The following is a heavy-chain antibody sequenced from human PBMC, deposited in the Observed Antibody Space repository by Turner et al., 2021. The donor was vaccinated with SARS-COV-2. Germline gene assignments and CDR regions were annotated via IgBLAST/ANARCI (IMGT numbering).Heavy chain of an antibody. CDR2: TSYDGSNK. D-gene: IGHD4-4*01. J-gene: IGHJ4*02. V-gene: IGHV3-30*18. Sequence: QVQLVESGGGVVQPGRSLRLSCAASGFTFSSYGMHWVRQAPGKGLEWVAVTSYDGSNKYYADSVKGRFPISRDNSKNTLYLQMNSLRAEDTAVYYCAKQQGLYSNPMYYFDYWGQGTLVTVSS. CDR1: GFTFSSYG. CDR3: AKQQGLYSNPMYYFDY.